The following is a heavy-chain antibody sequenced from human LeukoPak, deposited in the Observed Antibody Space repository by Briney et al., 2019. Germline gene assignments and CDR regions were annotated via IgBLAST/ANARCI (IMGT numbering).Heavy chain of an antibody. CDR2: ISGSGGST. Sequence: GGSLRLSCAASGFTFSSYGMSWVRQAPGKGLEWVSAISGSGGSTYYVDSVKGRFTISRDDFNNTLYLQMKSLRAEDTAVYYCAKGEVVLRYPSEYYYMDVWGKGTTVTISS. CDR1: GFTFSSYG. J-gene: IGHJ6*03. V-gene: IGHV3-23*01. D-gene: IGHD3-9*01. CDR3: AKGEVVLRYPSEYYYMDV.